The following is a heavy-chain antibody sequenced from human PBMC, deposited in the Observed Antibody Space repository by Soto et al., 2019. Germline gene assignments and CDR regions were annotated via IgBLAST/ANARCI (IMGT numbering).Heavy chain of an antibody. CDR3: ARRLGGDTAMASPYYFDY. Sequence: GESLKISCKGSGYSFTSYWIGWVRQMPGKGLEWMGIIYPGDSDTRYSPSFQGRVTISADKSISTAYLQWSSLKASDTAMYYCARRLGGDTAMASPYYFDYXGQGSLVTVSS. CDR2: IYPGDSDT. CDR1: GYSFTSYW. D-gene: IGHD5-18*01. J-gene: IGHJ4*02. V-gene: IGHV5-51*01.